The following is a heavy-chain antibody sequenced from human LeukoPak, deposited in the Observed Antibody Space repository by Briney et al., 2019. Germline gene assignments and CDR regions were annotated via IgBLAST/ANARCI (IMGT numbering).Heavy chain of an antibody. D-gene: IGHD6-13*01. Sequence: SETLSLTCTVSGGSISSYYWSWIRQPPGKGLERIGYIYYSGSTNYNPSLKSRVTISVDTSKNQFSLKLSSVTAADTAVYYCARLEGIAAAGGYFDYWGQGTLVTVSS. CDR2: IYYSGST. V-gene: IGHV4-59*08. CDR1: GGSISSYY. CDR3: ARLEGIAAAGGYFDY. J-gene: IGHJ4*02.